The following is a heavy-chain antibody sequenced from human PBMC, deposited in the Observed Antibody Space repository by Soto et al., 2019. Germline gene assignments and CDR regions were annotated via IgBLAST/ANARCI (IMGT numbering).Heavy chain of an antibody. V-gene: IGHV1-2*04. CDR1: GYISTGYY. Sequence: EASVKVSCKASGYISTGYYMHWGRQSPGQGLEWMGWINPNSGDTNYTQKFQGWVTMTRDTSISTAYMELSRLRSEDTAVHYCATSRITIAVAGETEYYFDYWGQGTPVTVYS. D-gene: IGHD6-19*01. CDR2: INPNSGDT. CDR3: ATSRITIAVAGETEYYFDY. J-gene: IGHJ4*02.